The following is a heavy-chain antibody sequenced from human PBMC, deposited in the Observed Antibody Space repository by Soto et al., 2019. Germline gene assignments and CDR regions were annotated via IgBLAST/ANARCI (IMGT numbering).Heavy chain of an antibody. CDR3: ARVLYGSGSYNWFVP. V-gene: IGHV4-61*01. J-gene: IGHJ5*02. CDR2: IYYSGST. Sequence: SETLSLTCTVSGGSVSSGSYYWSWIRQPPGKGLEWIGYIYYSGSTNYNPSLKSRVTISVDTSKNQFSLKLSSVTAADTAVYYCARVLYGSGSYNWFVPWGQGTLVTVSS. CDR1: GGSVSSGSYY. D-gene: IGHD3-10*01.